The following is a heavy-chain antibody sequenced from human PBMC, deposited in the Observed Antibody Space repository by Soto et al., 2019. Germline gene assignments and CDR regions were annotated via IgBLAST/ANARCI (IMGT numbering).Heavy chain of an antibody. J-gene: IGHJ6*02. CDR3: AKDMVVGVTSGMDV. CDR1: GFTFDDSA. V-gene: IGHV3-43D*04. Sequence: GGSLRLSCAASGFTFDDSAMHWVRQAPGKGLEWVSLFSWDGGSTYYADSVKGRFTISRDNSKNSLYLQMNSLRAEDTALYYCAKDMVVGVTSGMDVWGQGTTVTVSS. D-gene: IGHD1-26*01. CDR2: FSWDGGST.